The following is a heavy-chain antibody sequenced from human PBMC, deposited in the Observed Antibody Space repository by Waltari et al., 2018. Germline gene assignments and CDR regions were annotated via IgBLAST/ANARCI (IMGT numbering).Heavy chain of an antibody. J-gene: IGHJ4*02. Sequence: AQPAQSGAELKKPGESLNTSCTGSGNIFDHFCIGWVRHKPGRGLEWLGIIYPGDSETRYSPCFLGQVTMSADKSISTVYLQRTSLQTSDTAIYYCARHVKGGGGGGYIEYWGQGTRVTVSS. CDR1: GNIFDHFC. CDR2: IYPGDSET. V-gene: IGHV5-51*01. D-gene: IGHD2-15*01. CDR3: ARHVKGGGGGGYIEY.